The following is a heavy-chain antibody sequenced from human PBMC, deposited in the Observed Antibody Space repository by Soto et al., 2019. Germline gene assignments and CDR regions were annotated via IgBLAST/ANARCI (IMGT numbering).Heavy chain of an antibody. D-gene: IGHD5-18*01. CDR2: ISSSSSYI. CDR3: ARDRRYSYGNLDWFDP. V-gene: IGHV3-21*01. J-gene: IGHJ5*02. Sequence: GGSLRLSCAASGFTFSSDSMNWVRQAPGKGLEWVSSISSSSSYIYYADSVKGRFTISRDNAKNSLYLQMNSLRAEDTAVYYCARDRRYSYGNLDWFDPWGQGTLVTVSS. CDR1: GFTFSSDS.